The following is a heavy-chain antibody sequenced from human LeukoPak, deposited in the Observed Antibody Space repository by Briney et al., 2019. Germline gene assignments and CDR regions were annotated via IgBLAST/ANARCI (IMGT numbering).Heavy chain of an antibody. Sequence: ASVKVSCKASGYTFTSYDINWVRQATGQGLEWMGWTNPNSGNTGYAQKFQGRVTMTRNTSISTAYMELSSLRSEDTAVYYCARGGYLEPAYGMDVWGQGTTVTVSS. CDR1: GYTFTSYD. V-gene: IGHV1-8*01. CDR3: ARGGYLEPAYGMDV. D-gene: IGHD1-1*01. J-gene: IGHJ6*02. CDR2: TNPNSGNT.